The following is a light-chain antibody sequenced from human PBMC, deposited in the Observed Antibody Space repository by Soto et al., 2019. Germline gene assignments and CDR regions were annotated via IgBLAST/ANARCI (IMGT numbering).Light chain of an antibody. CDR2: GAS. V-gene: IGKV3-15*01. Sequence: VMTQSPAPLSVSPGDRATLSCRASQSVSSNLAWYQQRPGQAPRLLIYGASTRATGIPARFSGSGSGTEFTLNISSLQSEDFAVYYCQQYNNWPRTFGQGTKV. CDR1: QSVSSN. CDR3: QQYNNWPRT. J-gene: IGKJ1*01.